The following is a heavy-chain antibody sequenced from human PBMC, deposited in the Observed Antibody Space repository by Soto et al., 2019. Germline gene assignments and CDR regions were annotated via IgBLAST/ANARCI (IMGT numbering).Heavy chain of an antibody. D-gene: IGHD5-12*01. CDR1: GGTFSSYV. Sequence: QVQLVQSGAEVKKPGSSVKVSCKASGGTFSSYVITWVRQAPGQGLEWMGGIIPFFGSPKYAQKFQGRVTITADMSTTTGYMEVNSLRSEDTAVYYCATDGRGIATINQPQLRHWGQGTLVTVSS. CDR3: ATDGRGIATINQPQLRH. J-gene: IGHJ1*01. CDR2: IIPFFGSP. V-gene: IGHV1-69*06.